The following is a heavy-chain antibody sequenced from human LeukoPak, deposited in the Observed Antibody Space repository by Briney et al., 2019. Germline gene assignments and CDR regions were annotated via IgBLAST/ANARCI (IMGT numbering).Heavy chain of an antibody. J-gene: IGHJ3*02. CDR3: ARDLGDYYDSSGYYSDAFDI. CDR2: ISAYNGNT. V-gene: IGHV1-18*01. D-gene: IGHD3-22*01. CDR1: GYTFTSYG. Sequence: ASVKVSCKASGYTFTSYGISWVRQAPGQGLEWMGWISAYNGNTNYAQKLQGRVTMTTDTSTSTAYMELRSLRPDDTAVYYCARDLGDYYDSSGYYSDAFDIWGQGTMVTVSS.